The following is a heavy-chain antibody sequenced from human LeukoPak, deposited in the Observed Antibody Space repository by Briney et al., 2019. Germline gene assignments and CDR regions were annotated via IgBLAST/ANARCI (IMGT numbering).Heavy chain of an antibody. Sequence: PGGSLRLSCAASGFTFSSYAMSWVRQAPGKGLELVSAVSGSGGSTYYADSVKGRFTISRDNSKNTLYLQMNSLRAEDTAIYYCAKGLGSSGYYPKDYWGQGTLVTVSS. V-gene: IGHV3-23*01. CDR3: AKGLGSSGYYPKDY. CDR2: VSGSGGST. D-gene: IGHD3-22*01. CDR1: GFTFSSYA. J-gene: IGHJ4*02.